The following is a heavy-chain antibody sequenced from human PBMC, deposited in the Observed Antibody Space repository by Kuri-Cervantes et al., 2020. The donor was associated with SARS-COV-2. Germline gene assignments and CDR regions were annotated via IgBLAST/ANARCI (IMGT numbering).Heavy chain of an antibody. J-gene: IGHJ6*02. CDR3: ARLPRSGGKTDYYYYGMDV. CDR1: GFSFSVSS. Sequence: GGSLRLSCTGSGFSFSVSSLNWVRQAPGKGLEWISSISGSSSLRYYADSVRGRFTISRDNAKNSLFLQMSSLRVEDTAVYYCARLPRSGGKTDYYYYGMDVWGQGTTVTVSS. D-gene: IGHD2-15*01. V-gene: IGHV3-21*06. CDR2: ISGSSSLR.